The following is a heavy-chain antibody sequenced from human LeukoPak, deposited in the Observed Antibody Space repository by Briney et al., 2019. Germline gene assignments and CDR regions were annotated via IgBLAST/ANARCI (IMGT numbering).Heavy chain of an antibody. D-gene: IGHD1-7*01. J-gene: IGHJ3*02. Sequence: PSETLSLTCTDSDGSINSYYWSWIRQSPGKGLEWIGYVHYSGSTNYNPSLKSRVTISVDTSKKQDSLKLNSVTAVDTAVYYCARATGTTRNAFDIWGQGTMVTVSS. CDR2: VHYSGST. CDR1: DGSINSYY. V-gene: IGHV4-59*01. CDR3: ARATGTTRNAFDI.